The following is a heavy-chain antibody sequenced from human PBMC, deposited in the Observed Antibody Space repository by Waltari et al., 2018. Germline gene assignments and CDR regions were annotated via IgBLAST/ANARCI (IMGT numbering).Heavy chain of an antibody. CDR1: GYTFTSYD. J-gene: IGHJ4*02. CDR2: MNPNSGNT. CDR3: ARGLRIAAAGRTEYCFGY. V-gene: IGHV1-8*01. Sequence: QVQLVQSGAEVKKPGASVKVSCKASGYTFTSYDSNWVRQATGQGLEWMGWMNPNSGNTGYAQKFQGRVTMTRNTSISTAYMELSSLRSEDTAVYYCARGLRIAAAGRTEYCFGYWGQGTLVTVSS. D-gene: IGHD6-13*01.